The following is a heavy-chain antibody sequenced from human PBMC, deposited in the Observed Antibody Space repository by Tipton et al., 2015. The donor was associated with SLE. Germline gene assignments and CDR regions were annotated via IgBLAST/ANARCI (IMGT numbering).Heavy chain of an antibody. CDR3: ARVYPENFWSGVCGD. CDR2: IFYDGST. J-gene: IGHJ4*02. Sequence: TLSLTCTVSNGSISPYYWSWIRQPPGKGLEYIGYIFYDGSTNYNPSLKSRVTISVDTFKNKFSLKLSSMTAADTAVYFCARVYPENFWSGVCGDWGQGTLVTVSS. V-gene: IGHV4-59*01. CDR1: NGSISPYY. D-gene: IGHD3-3*01.